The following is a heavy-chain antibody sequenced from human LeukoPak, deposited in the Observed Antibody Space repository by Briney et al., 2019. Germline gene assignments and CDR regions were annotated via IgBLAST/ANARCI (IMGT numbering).Heavy chain of an antibody. D-gene: IGHD1-26*01. J-gene: IGHJ4*02. V-gene: IGHV4-34*01. CDR3: ARGGPSRVGATTFRY. CDR1: GGSFSGYY. Sequence: TSETLSLTCAVYGGSFSGYYWSWIRQPPGKGLEWIGEINHSGSTNYNPSLKSRVTISVDTSKNQFSLKLSSVTAADTAVYYCARGGPSRVGATTFRYWGQGTLVTVSS. CDR2: INHSGST.